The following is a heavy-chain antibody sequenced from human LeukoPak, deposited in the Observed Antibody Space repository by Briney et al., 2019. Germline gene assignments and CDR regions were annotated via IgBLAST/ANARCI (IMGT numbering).Heavy chain of an antibody. Sequence: SLSASSKPSGYPFTSYYMHWVQQPPGQGLAWMGIINPSGGSTSYAQKFQGRVTITRDTSTSTVYMELSSLRSEDTAVYYCAREYGGNSFDYWGQGTLVSVSS. V-gene: IGHV1-46*01. J-gene: IGHJ4*02. CDR3: AREYGGNSFDY. D-gene: IGHD4-23*01. CDR2: INPSGGST. CDR1: GYPFTSYY.